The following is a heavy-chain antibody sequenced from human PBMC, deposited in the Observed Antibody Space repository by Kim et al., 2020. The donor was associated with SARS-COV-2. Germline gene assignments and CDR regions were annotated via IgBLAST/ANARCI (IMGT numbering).Heavy chain of an antibody. Sequence: QKIQGRVTITADESTRTAYMELSSLRAEDTAVYYCARDSDSGYDWGYFDYWGQGTLVTVSS. J-gene: IGHJ4*02. CDR3: ARDSDSGYDWGYFDY. D-gene: IGHD5-12*01. V-gene: IGHV1-69*01.